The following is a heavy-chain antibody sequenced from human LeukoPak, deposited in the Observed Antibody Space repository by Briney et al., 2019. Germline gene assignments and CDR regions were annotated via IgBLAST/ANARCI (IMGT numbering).Heavy chain of an antibody. D-gene: IGHD3-10*01. CDR1: GFTFSSYG. V-gene: IGHV3-33*01. J-gene: IGHJ4*02. CDR2: IWYDGSNK. Sequence: GGSLRLSCAASGFTFSSYGMHWVRQAPGKGLEWVAVIWYDGSNKYYADSVKGRFTISRDNSENTLYLQMNSLRAEDTAVYYCARDGTARYGSGVFDYWGQGTLVTVSS. CDR3: ARDGTARYGSGVFDY.